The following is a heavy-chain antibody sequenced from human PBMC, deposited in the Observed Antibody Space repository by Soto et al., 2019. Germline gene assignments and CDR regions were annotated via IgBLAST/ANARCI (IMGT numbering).Heavy chain of an antibody. D-gene: IGHD2-2*01. CDR2: ISGSGGST. CDR3: AKLGLTGPQSRWFDP. Sequence: VALRLSCAASGFTFSSYAMSWVRQAPGEGLEWVLAISGSGGSTNYADPVKGRFTISRDNSKNTLYLQMNSLRADDTAVYYCAKLGLTGPQSRWFDPWGQGTLVTVSS. V-gene: IGHV3-23*01. J-gene: IGHJ5*02. CDR1: GFTFSSYA.